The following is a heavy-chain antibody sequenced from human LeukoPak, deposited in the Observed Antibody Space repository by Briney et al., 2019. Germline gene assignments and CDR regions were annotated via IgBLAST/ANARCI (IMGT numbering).Heavy chain of an antibody. CDR2: ISSSSSYI. Sequence: GGSLRLSCAASGFTFSSYSMNWVRQAPGKGLEWVSSISSSSSYIYYADSVKGRFTISRDNAKNSLYLQMNSLRAEDTAVYYCASCITMIEGDAFDIWGQGQWSPSPQ. CDR3: ASCITMIEGDAFDI. CDR1: GFTFSSYS. J-gene: IGHJ3*02. D-gene: IGHD3-22*01. V-gene: IGHV3-21*01.